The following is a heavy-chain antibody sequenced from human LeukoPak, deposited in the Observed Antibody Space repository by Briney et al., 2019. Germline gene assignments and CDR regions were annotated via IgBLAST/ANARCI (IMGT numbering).Heavy chain of an antibody. J-gene: IGHJ3*01. CDR3: ARGDRDYDAFDV. V-gene: IGHV4-38-2*02. CDR2: IYHRGSI. D-gene: IGHD3-10*01. CDR1: DYFISDGYY. Sequence: PSKTLSLICTVSDYFISDGYYWGWIRQPPGKGLEWIGSIYHRGSIYYNLSLKSRVTISVDTSKNQFSLKVSSVTAADTAVYYCARGDRDYDAFDVWGHGTPVTVSS.